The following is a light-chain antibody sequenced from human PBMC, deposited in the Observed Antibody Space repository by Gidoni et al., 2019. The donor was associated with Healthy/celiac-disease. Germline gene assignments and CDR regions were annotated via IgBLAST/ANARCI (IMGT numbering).Light chain of an antibody. J-gene: IGKJ4*01. CDR2: HTS. CDR3: QQRYNWPALT. V-gene: IGKV3-11*01. Sequence: EIVLIQSPATLSLSPGERATLSCRASQSVSSYLAWYQQKPGQAPRLLIYHTSNRATGIPARFSGSGSGTDFTLTISSLEPEDFAVYYCQQRYNWPALTFGGGTKVDVK. CDR1: QSVSSY.